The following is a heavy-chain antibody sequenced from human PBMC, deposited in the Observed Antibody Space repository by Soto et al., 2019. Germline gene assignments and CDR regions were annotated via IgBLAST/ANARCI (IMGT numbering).Heavy chain of an antibody. V-gene: IGHV1-69*06. J-gene: IGHJ6*02. CDR1: GGTFSSYA. D-gene: IGHD5-12*01. CDR3: ARGGYSSTCSNRLDRSGLDV. Sequence: QVQLVQSGAEAKKPGSSVKVSCKTSGGTFSSYAISWVRQAPGQGLEWMGGIVPLFRTTNYAQKFHGRVTIDADTSTYTVYMELRGLRSGDTAVYYGARGGYSSTCSNRLDRSGLDVCGQGTTVTVSS. CDR2: IVPLFRTT.